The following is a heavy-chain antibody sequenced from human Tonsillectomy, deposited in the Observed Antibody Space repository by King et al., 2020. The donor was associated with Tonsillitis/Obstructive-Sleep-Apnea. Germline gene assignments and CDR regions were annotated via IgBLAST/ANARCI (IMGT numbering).Heavy chain of an antibody. D-gene: IGHD6-6*01. Sequence: VQLVQSGGGLVQPGGSLRLSCAASGFTFSSYAISWVRQAPGKGLEWVSGISGGGGSTYYADSVKGRFTISRDNSKNTLYLQMNSLTAEDTAIYHCAKTPYASSYYYYYMDVWGKGNTVTVSS. CDR2: ISGGGGST. V-gene: IGHV3-23*04. J-gene: IGHJ6*03. CDR1: GFTFSSYA. CDR3: AKTPYASSYYYYYMDV.